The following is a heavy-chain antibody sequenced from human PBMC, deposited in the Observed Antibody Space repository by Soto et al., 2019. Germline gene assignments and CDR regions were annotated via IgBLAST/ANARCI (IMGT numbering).Heavy chain of an antibody. V-gene: IGHV4-59*01. J-gene: IGHJ4*02. D-gene: IGHD6-19*01. CDR1: GGSISSYY. CDR2: IYYTGST. Sequence: QVQLQESGPGLVKPSETLSLTCTVSGGSISSYYWSWIRQPPGKGLEWIGFIYYTGSTNYIPSLKSRVTMPVDTSKNQFALKLMSVTAADTAVYYCARGSSSGWYEEYYFDYWGQGTLVTVSS. CDR3: ARGSSSGWYEEYYFDY.